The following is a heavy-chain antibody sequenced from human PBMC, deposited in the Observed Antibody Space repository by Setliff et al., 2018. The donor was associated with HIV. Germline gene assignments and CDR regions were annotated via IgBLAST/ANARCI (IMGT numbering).Heavy chain of an antibody. J-gene: IGHJ5*02. D-gene: IGHD3-22*01. CDR1: GGSISGSNYY. CDR2: MNSKGES. Sequence: SETLSLTCTVSGGSISGSNYYWGWIRQPPGKGLEWIGIMNSKGESFYNASFTNGVLISIDTSKNRFSLTMTSVTAADTAMYYCASRIYYYDESRVLREEGFVPWGQGTLVTVSS. CDR3: ASRIYYYDESRVLREEGFVP. V-gene: IGHV4-39*02.